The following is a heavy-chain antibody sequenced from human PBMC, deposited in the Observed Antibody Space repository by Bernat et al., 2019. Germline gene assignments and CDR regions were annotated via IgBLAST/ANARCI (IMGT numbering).Heavy chain of an antibody. J-gene: IGHJ3*02. Sequence: EVQLVESGGGLVQPGGSLRLSCAASGFTFSSYSMNWVRQAPGKGLEWVSYISSSSSTIYYADSVKGRFTISRDNAKNSLYLQMDSLRAEDTAVYYCARKGDISMRLKNAFDIWGQGTVVTVSS. CDR2: ISSSSSTI. CDR3: ARKGDISMRLKNAFDI. D-gene: IGHD3-22*01. CDR1: GFTFSSYS. V-gene: IGHV3-48*01.